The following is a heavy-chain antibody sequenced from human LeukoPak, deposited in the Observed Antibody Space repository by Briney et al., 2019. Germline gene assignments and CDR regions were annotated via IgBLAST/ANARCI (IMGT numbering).Heavy chain of an antibody. D-gene: IGHD4-17*01. CDR3: ASARYGDYVDY. CDR1: GGSISSYY. V-gene: IGHV4-59*08. Sequence: SETLSLTCTVSGGSISSYYWRWIRQPPGKGLEWIGYIYYSGSTNYNPSLKSRVTISVDTSKNQFSLKLSSVTAADTAVYYCASARYGDYVDYWGQGTLVTVSS. CDR2: IYYSGST. J-gene: IGHJ4*02.